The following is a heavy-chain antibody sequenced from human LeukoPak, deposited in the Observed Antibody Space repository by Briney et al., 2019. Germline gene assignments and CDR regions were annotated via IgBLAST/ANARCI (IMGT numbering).Heavy chain of an antibody. Sequence: GRSLRLSCAASGFTFSTSVMHWVRQAPGKGLDWAAIISFDGTTKYYADSVKGRFTISRDNSKNTLFLQMDSLRVEDTAVYYCVKGKDLYGALDIWGQGTMVTVSS. CDR3: VKGKDLYGALDI. V-gene: IGHV3-30*18. CDR2: ISFDGTTK. J-gene: IGHJ3*02. D-gene: IGHD3-16*01. CDR1: GFTFSTSV.